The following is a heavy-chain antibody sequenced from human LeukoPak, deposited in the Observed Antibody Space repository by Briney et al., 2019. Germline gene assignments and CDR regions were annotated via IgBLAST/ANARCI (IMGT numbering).Heavy chain of an antibody. CDR1: GFTVSSNY. CDR2: IYSGGST. D-gene: IGHD3-22*01. J-gene: IGHJ6*03. Sequence: PGGSLRLSCAASGFTVSSNYMSWVRQAPGKGLEWVSVIYSGGSTYYADSVKGRFTISRDNSKNTLYLQMNSLRAEDTAVYYCARDNRAFKRYYYDSSGYYSGYYYYMDVWGKGTTVTISS. CDR3: ARDNRAFKRYYYDSSGYYSGYYYYMDV. V-gene: IGHV3-53*01.